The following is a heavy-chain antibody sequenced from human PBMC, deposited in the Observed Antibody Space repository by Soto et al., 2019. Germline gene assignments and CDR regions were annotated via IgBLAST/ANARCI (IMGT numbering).Heavy chain of an antibody. V-gene: IGHV3-30-3*01. J-gene: IGHJ4*02. D-gene: IGHD3-22*01. CDR1: GFTFSSYA. Sequence: QVQLVESGGGVVQPGRSLRLSCAASGFTFSSYAMHWVRQAPGKGLEWVAVISYDGSNKYYADSVKGRFTISRDNSKNKLYLQMNSLRAEDTAVYYCANVNYYDSSGYYEDFDYWGQGTLVTVSS. CDR3: ANVNYYDSSGYYEDFDY. CDR2: ISYDGSNK.